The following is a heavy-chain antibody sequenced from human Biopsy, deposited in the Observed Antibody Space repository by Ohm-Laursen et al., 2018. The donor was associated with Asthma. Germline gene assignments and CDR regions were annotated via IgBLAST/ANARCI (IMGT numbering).Heavy chain of an antibody. Sequence: TLSLTCTVSYGSITSGGYYWTWIRQHPGKGLEWIGFIYYSGSTYYNPSLKSRVSISIDTSKTQFSLKLSSVTAADTAVYYCARGIGLSGYDFWSGYSATPNWFDPWGQGTLVTVSS. CDR2: IYYSGST. CDR1: YGSITSGGYY. V-gene: IGHV4-31*03. D-gene: IGHD3-3*01. J-gene: IGHJ5*02. CDR3: ARGIGLSGYDFWSGYSATPNWFDP.